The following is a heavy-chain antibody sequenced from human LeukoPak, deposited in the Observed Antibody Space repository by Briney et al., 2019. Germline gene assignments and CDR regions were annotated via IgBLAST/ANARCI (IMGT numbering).Heavy chain of an antibody. Sequence: GGSLRLSCAASGFTFSSYAMSWVRRAPGKGLEWVSAISGSGGSTYYADSVKGRFTISRDNSKNTLYLQMNSLRAEDTAVYYCAKGPNWGDHWYFDLWGRGTLVTVSS. V-gene: IGHV3-23*01. CDR1: GFTFSSYA. CDR2: ISGSGGST. J-gene: IGHJ2*01. D-gene: IGHD7-27*01. CDR3: AKGPNWGDHWYFDL.